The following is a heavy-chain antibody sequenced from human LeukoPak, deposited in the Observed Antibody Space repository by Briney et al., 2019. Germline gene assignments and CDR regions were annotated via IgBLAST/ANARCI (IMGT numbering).Heavy chain of an antibody. J-gene: IGHJ4*02. V-gene: IGHV4-31*03. CDR2: IYYSGST. Sequence: ETSETLSLTCTVSGGSISSGGYYWSWIRQHPGKGLEWIGYIYYSGSTYYNPSLKSRVTISVDTSKNQFSLKLSSVTAADTAVHYCARGEHYYDSSGYYYWGQGTLVTVSS. CDR1: GGSISSGGYY. D-gene: IGHD3-22*01. CDR3: ARGEHYYDSSGYYY.